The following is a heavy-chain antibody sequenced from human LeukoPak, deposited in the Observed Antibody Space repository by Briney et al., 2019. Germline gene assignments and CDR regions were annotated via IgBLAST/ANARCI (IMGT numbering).Heavy chain of an antibody. V-gene: IGHV3-7*01. CDR1: GFVFRASY. J-gene: IGHJ5*01. CDR2: IKPDGSEK. CDR3: VRGGIYWTVS. Sequence: GGSLRLSCAASGFVFRASYMSWVRKAPGKGLEWVATIKPDGSEKYHVDSVSGRFTISRDNTNDSLFLQMNSLRVDDTAVYYCVRGGIYWTVSWGQGTLVNVS.